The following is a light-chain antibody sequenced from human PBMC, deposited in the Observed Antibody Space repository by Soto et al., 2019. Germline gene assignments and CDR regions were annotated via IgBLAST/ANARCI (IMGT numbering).Light chain of an antibody. V-gene: IGKV3-20*01. J-gene: IGKJ5*01. CDR3: QQYGRPIT. Sequence: SPATLSLYPGSSAPLSCGASQSIANNLAWYQQRPGQAPRLLIYGTSSRATGIPDRFSGSGSGTDFTLTISRLEPEDFAVFYCQQYGRPITFGQRRRLEIK. CDR2: GTS. CDR1: QSIANN.